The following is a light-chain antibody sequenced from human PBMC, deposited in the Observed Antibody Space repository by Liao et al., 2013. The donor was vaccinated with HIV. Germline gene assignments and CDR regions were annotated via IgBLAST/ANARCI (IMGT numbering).Light chain of an antibody. Sequence: SYELTQPPSVSVSPGQTAIIICSGDKLGEKFVSWYQQKPGQSPVLVIFQDTRRPSGIPERFSGSNSGNTATLTISGTQPMDEADYYCQVWDTSSDVFGTGTEGHRP. J-gene: IGLJ1*01. CDR2: QDT. CDR1: KLGEKF. CDR3: QVWDTSSDV. V-gene: IGLV3-1*01.